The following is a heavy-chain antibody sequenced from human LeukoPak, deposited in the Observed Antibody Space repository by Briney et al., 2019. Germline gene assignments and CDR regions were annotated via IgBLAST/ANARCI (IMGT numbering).Heavy chain of an antibody. J-gene: IGHJ4*02. CDR1: GFTFNSYA. V-gene: IGHV3-23*01. D-gene: IGHD6-19*01. CDR2: IFGSGGSE. Sequence: GSLRLSCAASGFTFNSYAMYWVRQAPGNGLEWISGIFGSGGSEHYADPVKGRFTISRDNSKNTLYLQMNSLSAEDTAVYYCGKTTAGSSSGRFPGWPVDYWGQGTLVTVSS. CDR3: GKTTAGSSSGRFPGWPVDY.